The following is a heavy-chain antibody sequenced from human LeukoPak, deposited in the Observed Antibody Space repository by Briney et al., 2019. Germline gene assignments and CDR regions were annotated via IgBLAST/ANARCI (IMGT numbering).Heavy chain of an antibody. CDR3: AKDSGEWYSSLDAFDI. CDR1: GFTFSSYS. J-gene: IGHJ3*02. D-gene: IGHD3-3*01. V-gene: IGHV3-48*01. Sequence: PGGSLRLSCGVSGFTFSSYSMKWVRQAPGKGLEWVSYISSGSSIIYYADSVKGRFTISRDNSKNTLYLQMNSLRAEDTAVYYCAKDSGEWYSSLDAFDIWGQGTMVTVSS. CDR2: ISSGSSII.